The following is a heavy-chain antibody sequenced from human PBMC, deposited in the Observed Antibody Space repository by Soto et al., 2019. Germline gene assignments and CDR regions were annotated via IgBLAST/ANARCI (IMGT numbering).Heavy chain of an antibody. Sequence: GGSLRLSCSASGFTFSDYAMHWVRQPPGKGLEWVANIKEDGSEEHYLDSVKGRFTISKDNGKNSLYLQMNSLRVEDTAVYYCTRGHYSARIGGQGTLVTVAS. V-gene: IGHV3-7*01. J-gene: IGHJ4*02. CDR3: TRGHYSARI. CDR2: IKEDGSEE. CDR1: GFTFSDYA. D-gene: IGHD4-4*01.